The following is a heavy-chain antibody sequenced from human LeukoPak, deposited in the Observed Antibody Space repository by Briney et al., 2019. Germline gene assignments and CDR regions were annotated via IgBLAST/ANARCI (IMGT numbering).Heavy chain of an antibody. CDR1: GYSISSGYY. D-gene: IGHD2-15*01. V-gene: IGHV4-38-2*02. CDR2: IYHSGST. J-gene: IGHJ4*02. Sequence: SETLSLTCTVSGYSISSGYYWGWIRQPPGKGLEWIGSIYHSGSTYYNPSLKSRVTISVDTSKNQFSLKLSSVPAADPPVYFCARCLRSCYSSVCDPFDYWGQGTLVTVSS. CDR3: ARCLRSCYSSVCDPFDY.